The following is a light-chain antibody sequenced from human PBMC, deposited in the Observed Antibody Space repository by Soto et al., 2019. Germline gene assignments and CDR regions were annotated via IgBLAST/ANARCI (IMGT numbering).Light chain of an antibody. V-gene: IGKV1-5*01. J-gene: IGKJ4*01. CDR2: DAS. CDR1: QSISSW. CDR3: QQYNSYGST. Sequence: DIQMTQSPSTLSASVGDRVTITCRASQSISSWLAWYQQKPGKAPKLLIYDASILESGVPSMFSGSGSGTEFTLTISSLQPDDFATYYCQQYNSYGSTFGGGTKVEIK.